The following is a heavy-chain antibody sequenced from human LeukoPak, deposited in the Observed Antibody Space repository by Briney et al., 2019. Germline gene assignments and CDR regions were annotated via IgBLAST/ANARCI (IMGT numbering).Heavy chain of an antibody. J-gene: IGHJ4*02. CDR3: ARRKYYYDSSGYYTSFDY. V-gene: IGHV5-51*01. Sequence: GESLKISCKGSGYSFTSYWIGWVRQMPGKGLEWMGIIYPGDSDTRYSPSFQGQVTISADKFISTAYLQWSSLKASDTAMYYCARRKYYYDSSGYYTSFDYWGQGTLVTVSS. CDR1: GYSFTSYW. CDR2: IYPGDSDT. D-gene: IGHD3-22*01.